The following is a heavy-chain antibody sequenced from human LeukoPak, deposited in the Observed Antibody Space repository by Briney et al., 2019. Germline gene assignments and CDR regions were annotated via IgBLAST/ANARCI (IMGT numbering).Heavy chain of an antibody. D-gene: IGHD2-15*01. CDR3: ARSERGSGYCSGGSCHSVLHYFDY. V-gene: IGHV1-18*01. J-gene: IGHJ4*02. CDR2: ISAYNGNT. CDR1: GYTFTSYG. Sequence: ASVKVSCKASGYTFTSYGISWVRQAPGQGLEWMGWISAYNGNTNYAQKLQGRVTMTTDTSTSTAYMELRSLRSDDTAVYYCARSERGSGYCSGGSCHSVLHYFDYWGQGTLVTVSS.